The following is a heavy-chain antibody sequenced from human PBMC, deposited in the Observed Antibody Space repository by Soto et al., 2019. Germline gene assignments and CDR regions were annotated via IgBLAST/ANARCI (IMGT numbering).Heavy chain of an antibody. CDR2: INHSGST. J-gene: IGHJ5*02. CDR1: GGSFSGYY. CDR3: ARSGGRMTTVTTNWFDP. D-gene: IGHD4-17*01. Sequence: SETLSLTCAVYGGSFSGYYWSWIRQPPGKGLEWIGEINHSGSTNYNPSLKSRVTISVDTSKNQFSLKLSSVTAADTAVYYCARSGGRMTTVTTNWFDPWGQGTLVTVSS. V-gene: IGHV4-34*01.